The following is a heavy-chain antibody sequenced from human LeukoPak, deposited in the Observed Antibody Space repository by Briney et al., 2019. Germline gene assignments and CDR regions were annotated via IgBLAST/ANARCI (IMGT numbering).Heavy chain of an antibody. V-gene: IGHV4-61*02. D-gene: IGHD6-13*01. Sequence: SETLSLTCTVSGGSISSGNFYWNWIRQPAGKGLEWIGRIYTSGSTNYNPSLKSRITISVDTSKNQFSLKLSSVTAADTAVYYCARPPGIAAAWFDPWGQGTLVTVSS. CDR2: IYTSGST. CDR3: ARPPGIAAAWFDP. CDR1: GGSISSGNFY. J-gene: IGHJ5*02.